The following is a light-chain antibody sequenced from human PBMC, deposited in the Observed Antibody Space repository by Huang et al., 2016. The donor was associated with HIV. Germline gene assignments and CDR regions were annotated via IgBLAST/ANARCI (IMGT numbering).Light chain of an antibody. V-gene: IGKV3-15*01. J-gene: IGKJ2*01. Sequence: EMVMTQSPDTLSVSPGESVTLSCRASQVISNNLAWYQHKPGQAPRLLIHGASTRAAGIPARFSGRGSEIAFSLTINSLQAEDSAVYYCLQYINWPRTFGQGTKLEIK. CDR1: QVISNN. CDR2: GAS. CDR3: LQYINWPRT.